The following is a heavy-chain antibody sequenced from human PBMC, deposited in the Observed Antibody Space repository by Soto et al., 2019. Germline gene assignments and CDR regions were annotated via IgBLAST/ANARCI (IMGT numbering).Heavy chain of an antibody. CDR2: IYYTGSA. Sequence: SETLSLTCTVSGVSISGYYWSWFRQSPGKGLEWIGYIYYTGSASYSPSLRSRVTMSVDTSKNQFSLELNSVTAADTAVYYCARHYNSGTYPLDHWGHGTLVTVSS. CDR3: ARHYNSGTYPLDH. V-gene: IGHV4-59*08. CDR1: GVSISGYY. J-gene: IGHJ1*01. D-gene: IGHD3-10*01.